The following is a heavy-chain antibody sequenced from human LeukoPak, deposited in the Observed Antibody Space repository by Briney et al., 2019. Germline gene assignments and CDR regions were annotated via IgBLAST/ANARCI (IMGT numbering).Heavy chain of an antibody. CDR3: AKDIGDGEPHPGYFDY. V-gene: IGHV3-9*01. D-gene: IGHD3-10*01. J-gene: IGHJ4*02. Sequence: PGRSLRLSCAASGFTFDDYAMHWVRQAPGKGLEWVSGISWNSGSIGYADSVKGRFTISRDNAKNSLYLQMNSLRAEDTALYYCAKDIGDGEPHPGYFDYWGQGTLVTVSS. CDR2: ISWNSGSI. CDR1: GFTFDDYA.